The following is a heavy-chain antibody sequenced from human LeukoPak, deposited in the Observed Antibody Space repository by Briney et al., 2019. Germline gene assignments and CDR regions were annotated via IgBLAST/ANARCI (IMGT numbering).Heavy chain of an antibody. Sequence: PSETLSLTCTVSGGSIGSGGYYWSWIRQHPGKGLEWIGYIYYSGSTYYNPSLKSRVTISVDTSKNQFSLKLSSVTAAGTAVYYCARGENYYDSSGYPNFDYWGQGTLVTVSS. J-gene: IGHJ4*02. CDR3: ARGENYYDSSGYPNFDY. D-gene: IGHD3-22*01. V-gene: IGHV4-31*03. CDR1: GGSIGSGGYY. CDR2: IYYSGST.